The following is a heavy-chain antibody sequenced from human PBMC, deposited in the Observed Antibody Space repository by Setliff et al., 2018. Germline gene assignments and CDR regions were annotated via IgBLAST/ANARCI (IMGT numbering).Heavy chain of an antibody. Sequence: PGGSLRLSCAASGFRFSDLYMSWVRQVPGKGLEWLSKISGDGNTVYYADFVKGRFTISRDNAKNSLSLQMYSLRPEDSAVYFCRLWFRELLRDYWGQGTLVTVSS. D-gene: IGHD3-10*01. J-gene: IGHJ4*02. V-gene: IGHV3-11*01. CDR1: GFRFSDLY. CDR3: RLWFRELLRDY. CDR2: ISGDGNTV.